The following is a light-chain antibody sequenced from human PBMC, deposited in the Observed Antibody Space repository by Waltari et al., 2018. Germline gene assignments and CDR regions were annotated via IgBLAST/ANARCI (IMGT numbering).Light chain of an antibody. J-gene: IGLJ2*01. CDR1: SSDVGNYNL. Sequence: QSALTQPASVSGSPGQSITISCTGTSSDVGNYNLVSWYQQHPGKAPKLIIYEVSQRPSGVSNRFSGSKSDTTASLTISGLQAEDEADFYCCSYAGSGSSVVFGGGTKLTVL. CDR2: EVS. CDR3: CSYAGSGSSVV. V-gene: IGLV2-23*02.